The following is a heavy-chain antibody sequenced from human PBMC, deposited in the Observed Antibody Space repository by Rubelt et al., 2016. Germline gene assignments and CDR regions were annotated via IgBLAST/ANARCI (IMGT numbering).Heavy chain of an antibody. D-gene: IGHD2-15*01. V-gene: IGHV4-34*01. CDR3: ARTRWTSRSYGMDV. CDR1: GGSFSGYY. J-gene: IGHJ6*02. Sequence: QVQLQQWGAGLLKPSETLSLTCAVYGGSFSGYYWSWIRQPPGKGLEWIGEINHSGSTNYNPSLKSRVTISVDTSKNQFSLKLSSVTAADTAVYYCARTRWTSRSYGMDVWGQGTTVTVSS. CDR2: INHSGST.